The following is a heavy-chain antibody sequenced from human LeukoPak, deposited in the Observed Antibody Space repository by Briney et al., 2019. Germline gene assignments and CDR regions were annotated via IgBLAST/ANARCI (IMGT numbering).Heavy chain of an antibody. Sequence: KPSETLSPTCTVSGGSISSYYWSWIRQPPGKGLEWIGYIYYSGSTNYNPSLKSRVTISVDTSKNQFSLKLSSVTAADTAVYYCARDSSPYYYYYMDVWGKGTTVTVSS. J-gene: IGHJ6*03. D-gene: IGHD6-13*01. CDR3: ARDSSPYYYYYMDV. V-gene: IGHV4-59*01. CDR2: IYYSGST. CDR1: GGSISSYY.